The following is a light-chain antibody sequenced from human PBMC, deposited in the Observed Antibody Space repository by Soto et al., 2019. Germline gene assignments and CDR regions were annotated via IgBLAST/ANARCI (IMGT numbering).Light chain of an antibody. J-gene: IGLJ1*01. V-gene: IGLV1-44*01. Sequence: QSVLTHPPSASGTPGQRVTISCSGRSSNIGSNIVNWYQQLPGTAPKLLIYSNNQRPSGVPDRFSGSKSGTSASLAISGLQSEDEADYYCAAWDDSLNGYVFGTGTKVTVL. CDR2: SNN. CDR1: SSNIGSNI. CDR3: AAWDDSLNGYV.